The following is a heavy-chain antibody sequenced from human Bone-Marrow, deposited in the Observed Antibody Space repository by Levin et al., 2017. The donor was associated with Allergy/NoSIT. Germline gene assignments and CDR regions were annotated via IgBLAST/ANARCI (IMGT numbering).Heavy chain of an antibody. V-gene: IGHV3-48*02. J-gene: IGHJ3*02. CDR2: ISSSSSTI. D-gene: IGHD5-18*01. CDR1: GFTFSSYS. Sequence: GGSLRLSCAASGFTFSSYSMNWVRQAPGKGLEWVSYISSSSSTIYYADSVKGRFTISRDNAKNSLYLQMNSLRDEDTAVYYCARGNTAMEEDAFDIWGQGTMVTVSS. CDR3: ARGNTAMEEDAFDI.